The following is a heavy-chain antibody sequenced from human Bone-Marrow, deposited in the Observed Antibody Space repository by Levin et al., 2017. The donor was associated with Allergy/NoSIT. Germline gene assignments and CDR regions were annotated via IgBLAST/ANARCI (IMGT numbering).Heavy chain of an antibody. J-gene: IGHJ3*01. CDR2: TSPDGSTK. Sequence: AGGSLRLSCAASGFTFSDYWMHWVRQAPGKGPVWVSQTSPDGSTKKYADSVKGRFTISRDNAKNTLYLQMNSLGVEDTALYYCVGYYSRESSSTWGLWGQGTVVTVSS. V-gene: IGHV3-74*03. CDR3: VGYYSRESSSTWGL. D-gene: IGHD2-2*01. CDR1: GFTFSDYW.